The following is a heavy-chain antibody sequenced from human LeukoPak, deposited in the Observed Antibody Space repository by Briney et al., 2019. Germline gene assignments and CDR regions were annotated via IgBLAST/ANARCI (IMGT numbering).Heavy chain of an antibody. J-gene: IGHJ4*02. CDR1: GFTVSSNY. CDR2: IYSGGST. V-gene: IGHV3-53*01. Sequence: GGSLRLSCAASGFTVSSNYMSWVRQAPGKGLEWVSVIYSGGSTYYADSVEGRFTISRDNSKNTLYLQMNSLRAEDTAVYYCARDGSGSSSWYYWGQGTLVTVSS. D-gene: IGHD6-13*01. CDR3: ARDGSGSSSWYY.